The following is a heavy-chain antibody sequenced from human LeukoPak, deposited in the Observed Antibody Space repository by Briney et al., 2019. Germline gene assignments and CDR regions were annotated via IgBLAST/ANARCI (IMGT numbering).Heavy chain of an antibody. CDR1: GGSISSNSYY. V-gene: IGHV4-39*07. Sequence: SETLSLTCTVSGGSISSNSYYWGWIRQPPGKGLEWIGSIDYSGTTYYNPSLKSRVTISVDTSENQFSLKLSSVTAADTAVYYCAREGALKGSGWRHWGQGTLVTVSS. CDR2: IDYSGTT. CDR3: AREGALKGSGWRH. J-gene: IGHJ4*02. D-gene: IGHD6-19*01.